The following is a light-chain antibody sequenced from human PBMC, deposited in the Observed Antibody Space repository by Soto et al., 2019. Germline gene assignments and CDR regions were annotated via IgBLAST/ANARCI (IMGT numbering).Light chain of an antibody. CDR3: SSYAGSSWV. Sequence: QSVLTQPPSASGSPGQSVTISCTGASSDVGGYNYVSWYQQHPGKAPKLMIYEVNKRPSGVPDRFSGSKFGNTASLTVSGLQGEDEADYYCSSYAGSSWVFGGGTKLTVL. V-gene: IGLV2-8*01. CDR2: EVN. CDR1: SSDVGGYNY. J-gene: IGLJ3*02.